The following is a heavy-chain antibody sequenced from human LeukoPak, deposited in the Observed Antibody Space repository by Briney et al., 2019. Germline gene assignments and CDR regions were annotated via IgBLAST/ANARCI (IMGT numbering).Heavy chain of an antibody. Sequence: SETLSLTCTVSGGPMYSYYWTWIRQTAREGVERIGRLYPVVSAAYNPSLQNRVTMSVDTSTNQFALKLCAVTAADTAVYYCATLKFYDSSGYSLGHYMDVWGKGTTVTVSS. D-gene: IGHD3-22*01. CDR2: LYPVVSA. V-gene: IGHV4-4*07. J-gene: IGHJ6*03. CDR1: GGPMYSYY. CDR3: ATLKFYDSSGYSLGHYMDV.